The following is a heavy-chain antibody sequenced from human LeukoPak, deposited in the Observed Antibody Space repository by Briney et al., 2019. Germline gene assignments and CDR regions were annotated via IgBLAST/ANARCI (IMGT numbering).Heavy chain of an antibody. Sequence: SETLSLTCPVSGGSISRYYWSWIRQPPGKGLEWIGYIYYNGNTNYNPSLKSRVTMSVDTSNNHFSLNLSSVTAADTAVYFCAGQKRGWLRSDGAFEIWGQGTMVTVSS. D-gene: IGHD5-24*01. V-gene: IGHV4-59*08. CDR1: GGSISRYY. CDR3: AGQKRGWLRSDGAFEI. CDR2: IYYNGNT. J-gene: IGHJ3*02.